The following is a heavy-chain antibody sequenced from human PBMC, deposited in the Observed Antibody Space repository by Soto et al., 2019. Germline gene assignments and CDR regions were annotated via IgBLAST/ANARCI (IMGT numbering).Heavy chain of an antibody. D-gene: IGHD3-3*01. V-gene: IGHV1-18*01. CDR2: ISAYNGNT. CDR3: ARIGYYDFWSGYYPPPYYYGMDV. J-gene: IGHJ6*02. Sequence: SVKVSCKASGYTFTSCGISWVRQAPGQGLEWMGWISAYNGNTNYAQKLQGRVTMTTDTSTSTAYMELRSLRSDDTAVYYCARIGYYDFWSGYYPPPYYYGMDVWGQGTTVTVSS. CDR1: GYTFTSCG.